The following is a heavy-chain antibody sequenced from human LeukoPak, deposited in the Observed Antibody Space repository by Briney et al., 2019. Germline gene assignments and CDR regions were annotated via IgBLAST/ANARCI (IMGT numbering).Heavy chain of an antibody. CDR1: GFTFSSYS. D-gene: IGHD5-12*01. Sequence: GGSLRLSCAASGFTFSSYSMNWVRQAPGKGLEWVSSISSSSSYIYYADSVKGRFTISRDNAKNSLYLQMNSLRAEDTAVYYCARGGDSGWEFDYWGQGTLVTVSS. V-gene: IGHV3-21*01. CDR2: ISSSSSYI. J-gene: IGHJ4*02. CDR3: ARGGDSGWEFDY.